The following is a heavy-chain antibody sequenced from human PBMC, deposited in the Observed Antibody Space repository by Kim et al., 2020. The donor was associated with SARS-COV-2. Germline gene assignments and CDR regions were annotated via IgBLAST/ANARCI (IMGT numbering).Heavy chain of an antibody. Sequence: GGSLRLSCAASGFTFSSYGMHWVRQAPGKGLEWVAVIWYDGSNKYYADSVKGRFTISRDNSKNTLYLQMNSLRAEDTAVYYCARDGVVVAATNYYYGMDVWGQGTTVIVSS. D-gene: IGHD2-15*01. CDR2: IWYDGSNK. V-gene: IGHV3-33*01. J-gene: IGHJ6*02. CDR3: ARDGVVVAATNYYYGMDV. CDR1: GFTFSSYG.